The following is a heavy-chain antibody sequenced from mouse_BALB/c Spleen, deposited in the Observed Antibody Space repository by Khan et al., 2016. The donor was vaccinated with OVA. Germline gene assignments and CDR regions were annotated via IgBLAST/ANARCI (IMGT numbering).Heavy chain of an antibody. V-gene: IGHV1-9*01. CDR2: ILPGSGRT. J-gene: IGHJ3*01. CDR3: ARGNYYGSSSWFGY. CDR1: GYTFSTYW. D-gene: IGHD1-1*01. Sequence: VQLQESGAELMKPGASVKISCKATGYTFSTYWIAWVKQRPGHGLEWIAEILPGSGRTNYNEKFKGKATFTADTSSNTAFMQLSSLTSEDSAVYYCARGNYYGSSSWFGYWGQGTLVTVSA.